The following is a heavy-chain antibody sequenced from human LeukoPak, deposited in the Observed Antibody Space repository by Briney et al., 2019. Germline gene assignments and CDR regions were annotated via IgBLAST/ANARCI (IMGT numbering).Heavy chain of an antibody. D-gene: IGHD6-13*01. J-gene: IGHJ4*02. CDR1: GGSISSSNW. CDR3: ARGEGYSSSWYQPHFDY. Sequence: PSETLSLICAVSGGSISSSNWWSWVRQPPGKGLEWIGEIYHSGSTKYNPSLKSRVTISVGKSKNQFSLKLSSVTAADTAVYYCARGEGYSSSWYQPHFDYWGQGTLVTVSS. V-gene: IGHV4-4*02. CDR2: IYHSGST.